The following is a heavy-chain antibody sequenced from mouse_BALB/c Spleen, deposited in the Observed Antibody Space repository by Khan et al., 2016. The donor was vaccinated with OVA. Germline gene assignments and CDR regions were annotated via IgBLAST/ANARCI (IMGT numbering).Heavy chain of an antibody. CDR3: ARENYDGNSYYAMDY. J-gene: IGHJ4*01. V-gene: IGHV1S41*01. CDR2: IAPESGST. D-gene: IGHD2-1*01. Sequence: DLVKPGASVKLSCKASGYTFTSYWINWIKQRPGQGLECIGRIAPESGSTYYNEIFKGKATLTVDTSSSTAYIQLSSLSSEDSAGYFCARENYDGNSYYAMDYWGQGTSVTVSS. CDR1: GYTFTSYW.